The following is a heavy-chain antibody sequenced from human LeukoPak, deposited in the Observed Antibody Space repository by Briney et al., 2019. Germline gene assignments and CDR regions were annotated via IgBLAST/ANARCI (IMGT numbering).Heavy chain of an antibody. J-gene: IGHJ4*02. CDR1: GFTFSDYY. CDR2: ISYDGSNK. Sequence: GGSLRLSCAASGFTFSDYYMSWIRQAPGKGLEWVAVISYDGSNKYYADSVKGRFTISRDNSKNTLYLQMNSLRAEDTAVYYCARDPLVATILYYFDYWGQGTLVTVSS. D-gene: IGHD5-12*01. V-gene: IGHV3-30-3*01. CDR3: ARDPLVATILYYFDY.